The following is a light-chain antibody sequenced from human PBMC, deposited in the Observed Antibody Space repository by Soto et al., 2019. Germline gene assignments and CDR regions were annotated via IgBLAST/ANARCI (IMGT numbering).Light chain of an antibody. Sequence: QSALTQPASVSASPGQSITISCTGTRSDIGAYNYVSWYQRHPGKAPKLLIFGVSNRPSGISNRFSGSKSGNTASLTISGLAAEDEADYFCSSYTRGSTLVLFGGGTKLTVL. CDR3: SSYTRGSTLVL. J-gene: IGLJ3*02. V-gene: IGLV2-14*01. CDR2: GVS. CDR1: RSDIGAYNY.